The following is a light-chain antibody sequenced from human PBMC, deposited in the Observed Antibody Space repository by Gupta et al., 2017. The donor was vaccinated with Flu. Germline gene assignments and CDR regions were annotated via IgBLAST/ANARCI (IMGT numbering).Light chain of an antibody. Sequence: DFQMTQSPSSLSASVGDRVTITCRASQSISYYLNWYQQKPGKAPKLLIYSASNLQSGVPSKFSGRGSGTDFTLTISSLQPEDSATYYCQQSHSTPWTFGQGTKVEI. V-gene: IGKV1-39*01. J-gene: IGKJ1*01. CDR2: SAS. CDR3: QQSHSTPWT. CDR1: QSISYY.